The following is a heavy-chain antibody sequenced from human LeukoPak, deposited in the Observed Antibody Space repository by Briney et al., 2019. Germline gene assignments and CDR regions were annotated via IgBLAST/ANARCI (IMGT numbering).Heavy chain of an antibody. D-gene: IGHD3-9*01. J-gene: IGHJ4*02. CDR1: GFTFSDYV. V-gene: IGHV3-48*03. Sequence: GGSLRLSCAASGFTFSDYVMNWVRQAPEKGLEWVSYISAGAGVIFYADSVKGRFSITRDNAKNSLFLQMNSLRAEDTAVYYCARVRTTDTLTGYKQELDYWGRGTLVTVSS. CDR3: ARVRTTDTLTGYKQELDY. CDR2: ISAGAGVI.